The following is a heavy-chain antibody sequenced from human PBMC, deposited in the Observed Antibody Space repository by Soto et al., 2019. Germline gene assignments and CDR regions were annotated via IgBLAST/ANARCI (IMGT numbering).Heavy chain of an antibody. CDR2: IRSKVYGGAT. CDR1: GFTFGDYA. D-gene: IGHD4-4*01. Sequence: EVQLVESGGGLVQPGRSLRLSCKVSGFTFGDYAMSWVRQAPGKGLEWVGFIRSKVYGGATEYAASVEGRFRMSRDDSKSIAYLQMNSLKTEDTGVYFCSRVAGDGYSYGAFDIWGQGTMVTVSS. V-gene: IGHV3-49*04. J-gene: IGHJ3*02. CDR3: SRVAGDGYSYGAFDI.